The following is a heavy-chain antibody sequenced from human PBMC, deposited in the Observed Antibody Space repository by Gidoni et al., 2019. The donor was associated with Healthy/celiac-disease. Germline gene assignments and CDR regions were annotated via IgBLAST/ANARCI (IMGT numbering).Heavy chain of an antibody. J-gene: IGHJ4*02. D-gene: IGHD5-12*01. CDR3: AREGADGYSFDY. CDR1: GGTFSSYA. CDR2: ISPIVGTA. Sequence: QVQLVQSGAEVKKPGSSVKVSCKASGGTFSSYAISWVLQAPGQGLEWMGGISPIVGTANYAQKFQGRVTITADESTSTAYMELSSLRSEDTAVYYCAREGADGYSFDYWGQGTLVTVSS. V-gene: IGHV1-69*01.